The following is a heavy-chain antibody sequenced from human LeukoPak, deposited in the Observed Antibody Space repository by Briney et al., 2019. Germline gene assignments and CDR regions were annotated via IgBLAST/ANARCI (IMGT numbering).Heavy chain of an antibody. CDR3: AGYLVFEYLPDI. V-gene: IGHV3-11*01. J-gene: IGHJ3*02. D-gene: IGHD2-2*01. Sequence: GGSLTLSCAASGFTFSDYYMSWIRQAPGEGLEWVAYISSSGSTIYYADSVKGRFTISRDNAKNSLYLQMNSLRAEDTAVYYCAGYLVFEYLPDIWGQGTMVTVSS. CDR2: ISSSGSTI. CDR1: GFTFSDYY.